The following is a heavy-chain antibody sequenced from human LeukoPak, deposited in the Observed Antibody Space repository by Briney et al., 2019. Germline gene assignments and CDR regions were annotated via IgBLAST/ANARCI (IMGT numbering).Heavy chain of an antibody. D-gene: IGHD1-26*01. CDR2: INWNGGNT. Sequence: GGSLRLSCAASGFTFDDYGMSWVRQAPGKGLEWVSGINWNGGNTGYVDSVKGRFTISRDNAKNTLYLQMNSLRAEDTAVYYCARGGSYLSAFDIWGQGTMVTVSS. V-gene: IGHV3-20*04. CDR3: ARGGSYLSAFDI. J-gene: IGHJ3*02. CDR1: GFTFDDYG.